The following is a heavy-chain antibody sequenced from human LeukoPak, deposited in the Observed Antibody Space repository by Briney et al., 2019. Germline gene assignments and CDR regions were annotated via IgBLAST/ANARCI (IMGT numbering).Heavy chain of an antibody. D-gene: IGHD2-2*01. CDR3: ARGRDVVVPAAILYYYYGMDV. CDR1: GYTFTSYD. Sequence: GASVKVSCKASGYTFTSYDINWVRQATGQGLEWMGWMNPNSGNTGYAQKFQGRVTMTRNTSISTAYMELSSLRSEDTAVYYCARGRDVVVPAAILYYYYGMDVWGQGTTVTVSS. CDR2: MNPNSGNT. J-gene: IGHJ6*02. V-gene: IGHV1-8*01.